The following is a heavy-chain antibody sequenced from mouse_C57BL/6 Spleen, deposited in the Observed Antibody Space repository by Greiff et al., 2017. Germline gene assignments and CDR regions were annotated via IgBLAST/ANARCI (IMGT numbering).Heavy chain of an antibody. CDR1: GYTFTSYT. Sequence: QVQLQQSGAELARPGASVKMSCKASGYTFTSYTMHWVKQRPGQGLEWIGYINPSSGYTTYNQKFKDKATLTADKSSSTAYMQLSSLTSEDSAVDYCARTYDYEYYFDYWGQGTTLTVSS. V-gene: IGHV1-4*01. J-gene: IGHJ2*01. CDR3: ARTYDYEYYFDY. D-gene: IGHD2-4*01. CDR2: INPSSGYT.